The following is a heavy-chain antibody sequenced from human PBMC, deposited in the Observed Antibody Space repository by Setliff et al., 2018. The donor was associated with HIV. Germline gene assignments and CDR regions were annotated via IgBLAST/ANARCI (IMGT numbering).Heavy chain of an antibody. CDR2: INPNSGGT. V-gene: IGHV1-2*06. CDR3: ARGTRVGANDAFDI. CDR1: GYTFTGYY. Sequence: ASVKVSCKASGYTFTGYYMHWVRQAPGQGLEWMGRINPNSGGTKYAQKSQGRVTMTRDMSISTAYMELSRLRSDDTAVYYCARGTRVGANDAFDIWGQGTKVTVSS. J-gene: IGHJ3*02. D-gene: IGHD1-26*01.